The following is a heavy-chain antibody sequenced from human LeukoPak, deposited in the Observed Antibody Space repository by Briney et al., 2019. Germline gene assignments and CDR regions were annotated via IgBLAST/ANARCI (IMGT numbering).Heavy chain of an antibody. V-gene: IGHV3-9*01. J-gene: IGHJ3*02. D-gene: IGHD5-18*01. Sequence: GGSLRLSCAASGFTFDDYAMHWVRQAPGKGLEWVSGISWNSGSIGYADSVKGRFTISRDNAKNSLYLQMNSLRAEDTALYYCAKDSAETWIQLWLGAFDIWGQGTMVTVSS. CDR2: ISWNSGSI. CDR3: AKDSAETWIQLWLGAFDI. CDR1: GFTFDDYA.